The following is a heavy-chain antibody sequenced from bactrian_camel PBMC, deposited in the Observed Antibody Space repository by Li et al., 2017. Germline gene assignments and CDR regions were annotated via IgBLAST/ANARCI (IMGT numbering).Heavy chain of an antibody. J-gene: IGHJ4*01. CDR1: GVNVIHVC. Sequence: HVQLVESGGVSVQAGGSLRLSCRVSGVNVIHVCLGWFRQAQGKEREAVARIDRIGGIIWYSDSAKGRFTISQDIAKNTVYLQMDSLKPEDTAMYTCATNKLNYGGACSWQTNTNYWGQGTQVTVS. CDR3: ATNKLNYGGACSWQTNTNY. V-gene: IGHV3S63*01. D-gene: IGHD1*01. CDR2: IDRIGGII.